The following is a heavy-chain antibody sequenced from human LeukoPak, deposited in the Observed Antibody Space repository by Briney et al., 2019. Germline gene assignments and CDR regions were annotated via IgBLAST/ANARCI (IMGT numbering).Heavy chain of an antibody. D-gene: IGHD6-19*01. V-gene: IGHV3-23*01. Sequence: GGSLRLSCAASGFTFRSYAMSWVRQAPGKGLEWVSAISGSGGSTYYADSVKGRFTISRDNSKDTLYLQMNSLRAEDTAVYYCAKKGTSSAVAFTDYWGQGTLVTVSS. CDR2: ISGSGGST. CDR3: AKKGTSSAVAFTDY. J-gene: IGHJ4*02. CDR1: GFTFRSYA.